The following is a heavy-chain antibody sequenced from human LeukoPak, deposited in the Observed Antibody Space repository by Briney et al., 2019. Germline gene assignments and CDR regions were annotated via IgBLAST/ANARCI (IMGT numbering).Heavy chain of an antibody. V-gene: IGHV3-30*03. D-gene: IGHD3-16*02. CDR2: ISYDGRAK. CDR1: GFTFNSYG. CDR3: ARVNRGDAFDI. J-gene: IGHJ3*02. Sequence: GGSLRLSCAASGFTFNSYGMHWVRQAPGKGLEWVAVISYDGRAKYYVDSVKGRFTISRDSSEKMLYLQMNSLRPEDTAVYYCARVNRGDAFDIWGQGTLVTVSS.